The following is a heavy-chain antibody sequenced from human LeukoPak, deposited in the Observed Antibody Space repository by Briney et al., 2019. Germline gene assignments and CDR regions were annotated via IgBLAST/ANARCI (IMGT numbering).Heavy chain of an antibody. J-gene: IGHJ3*02. D-gene: IGHD3-3*01. V-gene: IGHV5-51*01. Sequence: GESLKISCKGSGYSFTSYWIGWVRQMPGKGLEWMGIIYPCDSDTRYSPSFQGQVTISADKSISTAYLQWSSLKASDTAMYYCARSTIFGVVTEPDAFDIWGQGTMVTVSS. CDR3: ARSTIFGVVTEPDAFDI. CDR1: GYSFTSYW. CDR2: IYPCDSDT.